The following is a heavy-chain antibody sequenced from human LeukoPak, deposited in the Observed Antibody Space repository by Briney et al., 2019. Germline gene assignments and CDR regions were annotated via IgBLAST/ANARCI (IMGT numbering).Heavy chain of an antibody. Sequence: GGSLRLSCAASGFTVSTNYVSWVRQAPGKGLEWVSVIYRSGSTYYADSVKGGVTISRENSKNTLYLQMNRLRAEDTAVYYCARDSGHDAFDIWGQGTMVTVSS. J-gene: IGHJ3*02. CDR2: IYRSGST. V-gene: IGHV3-53*01. CDR3: ARDSGHDAFDI. CDR1: GFTVSTNY.